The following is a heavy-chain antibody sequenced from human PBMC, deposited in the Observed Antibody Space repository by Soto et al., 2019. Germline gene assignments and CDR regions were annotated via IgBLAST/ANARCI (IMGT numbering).Heavy chain of an antibody. Sequence: PGRSLSLACVASGFTLSTYWMRWVRQVPGKGLVWVSRINSDGSTTNYADSGKGRFTISRDNAKNTLYLQMTSLRAEDTAVYYCARAALGTSTWYDYWGQGPLVTVSS. V-gene: IGHV3-74*01. D-gene: IGHD6-13*01. CDR1: GFTLSTYW. J-gene: IGHJ4*02. CDR2: INSDGSTT. CDR3: ARAALGTSTWYDY.